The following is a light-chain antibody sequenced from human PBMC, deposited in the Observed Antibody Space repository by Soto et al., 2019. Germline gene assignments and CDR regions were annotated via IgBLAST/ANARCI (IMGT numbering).Light chain of an antibody. Sequence: EIVLTQSPATLSLSPGERATVSCRASQSVYNYLAWYQQKPGQTPRLLIYDASNSATGIPARFSGSGSGTDFTLTISSLEPEDFAVYYCQQRSIWPITFGQGTRLEIK. CDR1: QSVYNY. CDR2: DAS. J-gene: IGKJ5*01. CDR3: QQRSIWPIT. V-gene: IGKV3-11*01.